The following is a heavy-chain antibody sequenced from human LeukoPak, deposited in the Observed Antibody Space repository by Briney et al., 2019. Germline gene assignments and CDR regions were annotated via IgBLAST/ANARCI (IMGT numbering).Heavy chain of an antibody. Sequence: SETLSLTCTVSGGSTSSYYWSWIRQPAGKGLEWIGRIHTSGSTNYNPSLKSRVTMSVDTSKNQFSLKLNSVTAADTAVYYCAKSNGYGLVDIWGQGTTVTVSS. CDR2: IHTSGST. V-gene: IGHV4-4*07. CDR1: GGSTSSYY. J-gene: IGHJ6*02. D-gene: IGHD3-10*01. CDR3: AKSNGYGLVDI.